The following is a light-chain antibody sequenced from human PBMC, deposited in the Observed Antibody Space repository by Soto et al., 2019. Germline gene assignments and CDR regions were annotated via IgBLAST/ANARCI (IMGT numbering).Light chain of an antibody. CDR1: SSNIGSNY. CDR2: RIN. V-gene: IGLV1-47*01. Sequence: QSVLTQPPSASGTPGQRVTISCSGSSSNIGSNYVYWYQQIPGTAPKLLIYRINQRPSGVPDRFSGSRSGTSASLAISGLRSEDEADYYCAAWDDSLSVVFGGGTKLTVL. CDR3: AAWDDSLSVV. J-gene: IGLJ2*01.